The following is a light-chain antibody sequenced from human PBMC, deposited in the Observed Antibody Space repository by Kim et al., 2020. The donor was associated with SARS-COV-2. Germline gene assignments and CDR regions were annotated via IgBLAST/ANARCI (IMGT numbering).Light chain of an antibody. CDR3: QQYYNWPPVT. CDR2: GAS. V-gene: IGKV3-15*01. CDR1: QSISNK. J-gene: IGKJ4*01. Sequence: EIVMTQSPATLSVSPGERVTLSCRASQSISNKLAWYQQKPGQAPWLLIYGASTRATGIPARFSGSGSGTEFTLDISSLQSEDFAVYYCQQYYNWPPVTFGGGTKVDIK.